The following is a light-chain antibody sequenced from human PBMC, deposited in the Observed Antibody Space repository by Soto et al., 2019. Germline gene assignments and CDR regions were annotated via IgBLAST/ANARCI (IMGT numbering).Light chain of an antibody. J-gene: IGKJ4*01. V-gene: IGKV3-20*01. CDR1: QSVRSRY. Sequence: DSVLTQSQGTLSLSPGERATLSCRASQSVRSRYLAWYQQKAGQAPRLLIYDASRTATGIPDRFSGSGSGTDFTLTISRLEPEDVAVYYCQQYGSSVTFGGGTKVEIK. CDR2: DAS. CDR3: QQYGSSVT.